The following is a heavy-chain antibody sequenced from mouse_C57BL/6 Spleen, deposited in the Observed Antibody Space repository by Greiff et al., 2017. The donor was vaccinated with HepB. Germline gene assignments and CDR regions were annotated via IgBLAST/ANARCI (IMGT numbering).Heavy chain of an antibody. CDR3: ARGFDYYGNYADY. CDR1: GYTFTSYW. CDR2: INPSNGGT. V-gene: IGHV1-53*01. Sequence: VQLQQSGTELVKPGASVKLSCKASGYTFTSYWMHWVKQRPGQGLEWIGNINPSNGGTNYNEKFKSKATLTVDKSSSTAYMQLSSLTSEDSAVYYCARGFDYYGNYADYWGQGTTLTVSS. J-gene: IGHJ2*01. D-gene: IGHD2-1*01.